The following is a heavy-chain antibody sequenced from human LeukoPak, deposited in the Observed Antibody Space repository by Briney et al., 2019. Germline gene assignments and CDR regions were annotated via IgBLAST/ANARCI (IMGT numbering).Heavy chain of an antibody. V-gene: IGHV3-11*01. J-gene: IGHJ4*02. CDR2: ISSSGSTI. CDR3: ARDGITPPGIFNFDY. D-gene: IGHD2-21*01. CDR1: GFTFSDYY. Sequence: GGSLRLSCAASGFTFSDYYMSWIRQAPGKGLEWVSYISSSGSTIYYADSVKGRFIISRDNAKNSLYLQMNSLRAEDTAVYYCARDGITPPGIFNFDYWGQGTLVTVSS.